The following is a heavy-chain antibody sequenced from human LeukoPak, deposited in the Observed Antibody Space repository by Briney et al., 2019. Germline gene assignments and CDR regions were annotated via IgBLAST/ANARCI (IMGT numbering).Heavy chain of an antibody. CDR2: INTNTGNP. Sequence: ASVKVSCKAFGYTFTDYTMNWVRQAPGQGLEWMGWINTNTGNPTYAQGFTGRIVFSLDTSVSTAYLQISSLKAEDTAVYYCARARGRFYDSSDPKLDYWGQGTLVTVSS. CDR1: GYTFTDYT. J-gene: IGHJ4*02. CDR3: ARARGRFYDSSDPKLDY. V-gene: IGHV7-4-1*02. D-gene: IGHD3-22*01.